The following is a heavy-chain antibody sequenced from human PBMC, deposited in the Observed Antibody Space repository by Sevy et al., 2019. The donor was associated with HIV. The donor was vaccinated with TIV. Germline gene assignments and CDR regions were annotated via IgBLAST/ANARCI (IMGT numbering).Heavy chain of an antibody. D-gene: IGHD4-17*01. J-gene: IGHJ6*02. Sequence: GGSLRLSCTTSGFTFGDYTMSWFRQAPGKGLEWVGLIRSKAYGGTTEYGASVKGSFTISRDVSKSNAYLQMNSLKTEDTAVYYCSRAVRAVTPPHYYYGMDVWGQGTTVTVSS. V-gene: IGHV3-49*03. CDR3: SRAVRAVTPPHYYYGMDV. CDR2: IRSKAYGGTT. CDR1: GFTFGDYT.